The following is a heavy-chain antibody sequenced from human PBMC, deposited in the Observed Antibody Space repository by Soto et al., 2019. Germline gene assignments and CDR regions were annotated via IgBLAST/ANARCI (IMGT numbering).Heavy chain of an antibody. J-gene: IGHJ6*03. CDR3: ARNRVTVVPAAMDYYYYYMDV. CDR2: IYHSGST. CDR1: SGSISSSNW. Sequence: SETLSLTCAVSSGSISSSNWWSWVRQPPGKGLEWIGEIYHSGSTNYNPSLKSRVTISVDKSKNQFSLKLSSVTAADTAVYYCARNRVTVVPAAMDYYYYYMDVWGKGTTVTVSS. D-gene: IGHD2-2*01. V-gene: IGHV4-4*02.